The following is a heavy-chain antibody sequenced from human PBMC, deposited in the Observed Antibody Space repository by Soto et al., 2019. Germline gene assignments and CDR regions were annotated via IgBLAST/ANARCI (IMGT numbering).Heavy chain of an antibody. J-gene: IGHJ4*02. D-gene: IGHD6-19*01. CDR1: GFTFSSYA. V-gene: IGHV3-23*01. Sequence: EVQLLESGGGLVQPGGSLSLSCAASGFTFSSYAMSWVRQAPGEGLEWVSAISGRGGSTYYADSVKGRFTISRDNSKNALYLQMNSLRAEDTAVYYCANLAVADYWGQGTLVTVSS. CDR2: ISGRGGST. CDR3: ANLAVADY.